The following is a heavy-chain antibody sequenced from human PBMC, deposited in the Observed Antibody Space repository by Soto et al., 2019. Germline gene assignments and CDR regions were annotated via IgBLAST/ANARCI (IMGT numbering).Heavy chain of an antibody. CDR2: IRSKPNNYAT. CDR1: GFSFSVSA. J-gene: IGHJ4*02. CDR3: TRHLVDY. V-gene: IGHV3-73*01. Sequence: GGSLRLSCVASGFSFSVSAIHWVRQVSWKGLEWVGRIRSKPNNYATAYAASVKGRFTISRDDSKNTAYLQMNSLKTEDTAVYYCTRHLVDYWGLGTLVTVSS. D-gene: IGHD3-16*01.